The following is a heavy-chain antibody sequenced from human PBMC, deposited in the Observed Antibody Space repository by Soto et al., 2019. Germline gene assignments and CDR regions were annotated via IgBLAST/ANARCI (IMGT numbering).Heavy chain of an antibody. D-gene: IGHD2-15*01. CDR1: CGSFSGYY. CDR3: ARERVVVAASYNWFDP. Sequence: SETLSLTCAVYCGSFSGYYWSWIRQPPGKGLEWIGEINHSGSTNYNPSLKSRVTISVDTSKNQFSLKLSSVTAADTAVYYCARERVVVAASYNWFDPWGQGTLVTVSS. CDR2: INHSGST. V-gene: IGHV4-34*01. J-gene: IGHJ5*02.